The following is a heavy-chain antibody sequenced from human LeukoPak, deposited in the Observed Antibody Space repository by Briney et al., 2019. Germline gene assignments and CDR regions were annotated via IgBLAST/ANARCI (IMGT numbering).Heavy chain of an antibody. D-gene: IGHD3-3*01. CDR3: ARDLTDDFWGGYHFDY. J-gene: IGHJ4*02. CDR1: GFTFSSYS. CDR2: ISSSSNYI. V-gene: IGHV3-21*01. Sequence: GSLRLSCAASGFTFSSYSMNWVRQAPGKGLEWVSSISSSSNYIHYADSVKGRFTISRDTATNSLFLQMNSLRAEDTAVYFCARDLTDDFWGGYHFDYWGQGILVTVSS.